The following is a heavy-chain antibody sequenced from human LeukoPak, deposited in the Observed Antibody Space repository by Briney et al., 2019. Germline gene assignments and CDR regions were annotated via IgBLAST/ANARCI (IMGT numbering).Heavy chain of an antibody. D-gene: IGHD3-3*01. J-gene: IGHJ4*02. CDR2: IYYSGGT. V-gene: IGHV4-59*01. CDR3: ARGATIFVDY. CDR1: SGSISGYY. Sequence: SETLSLTCTVSSGSISGYYWSWIRQPPGKGLDWIGYIYYSGGTNYNPSLKSRVTISVDMPKNQFSLKLSSVTAADTAVYHCARGATIFVDYWGQGTLVTVSS.